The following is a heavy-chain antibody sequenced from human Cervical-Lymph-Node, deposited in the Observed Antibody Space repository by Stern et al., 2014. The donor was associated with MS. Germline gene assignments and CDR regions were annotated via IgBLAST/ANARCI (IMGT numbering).Heavy chain of an antibody. CDR2: IVVGGGNT. V-gene: IGHV1-58*01. D-gene: IGHD3-22*01. Sequence: QMQLVQSGPEVKKPGTSVKVSCKASGFTFTSSAVQWVRQARGQRLEWIGWIVVGGGNTNYAQKFQERVTITRDMSTSTAYMELSSPRSEDTAVYYCAARANYYDSPGDWFDPWGQGTLVTVSS. CDR3: AARANYYDSPGDWFDP. CDR1: GFTFTSSA. J-gene: IGHJ5*02.